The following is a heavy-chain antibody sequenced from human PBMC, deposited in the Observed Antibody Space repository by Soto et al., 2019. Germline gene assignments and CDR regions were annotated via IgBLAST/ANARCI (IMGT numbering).Heavy chain of an antibody. CDR2: IWYDGSNK. CDR1: GFTFSSYG. CDR3: ASSYYYDSSGYFF. D-gene: IGHD3-22*01. Sequence: GGSLRLSCAASGFTFSSYGMHWVRQAPGKGLEWVAVIWYDGSNKYYADSVKGRFTISRDNSKNTLYLQMNSLRAEDTAVYYCASSYYYDSSGYFFWGQGTLVTVSS. J-gene: IGHJ4*02. V-gene: IGHV3-33*01.